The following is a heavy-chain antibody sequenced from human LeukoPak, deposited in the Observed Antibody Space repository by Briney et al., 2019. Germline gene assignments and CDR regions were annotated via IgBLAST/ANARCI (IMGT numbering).Heavy chain of an antibody. CDR3: ALLFRGRIAVAGNH. CDR1: GYTFTSFD. J-gene: IGHJ5*02. CDR2: MNPNSGNT. V-gene: IGHV1-8*01. Sequence: ASVKVSCEASGYTFTSFDINWVRLASGQGLEWMGGMNPNSGNTDYAQKFQGRATMTRNTSKSTAYMELSSLRSEDTAVYYCALLFRGRIAVAGNHWGQGTLVTVSS. D-gene: IGHD6-19*01.